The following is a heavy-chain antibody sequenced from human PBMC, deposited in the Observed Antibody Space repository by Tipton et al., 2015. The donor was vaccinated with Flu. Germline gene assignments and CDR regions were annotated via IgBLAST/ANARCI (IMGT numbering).Heavy chain of an antibody. CDR1: GIVFSTYD. J-gene: IGHJ4*02. CDR3: AKDRNGEGYFDY. V-gene: IGHV3-48*03. D-gene: IGHD4-17*01. Sequence: SLRLSCAASGIVFSTYDMNWVRQAPGKGPEWVSHISSSGSTIYDADSVKGRFTISRDNAKNSLYLQMDNLRAEDTAMYYCAKDRNGEGYFDYWGQGALVSVSS. CDR2: ISSSGSTI.